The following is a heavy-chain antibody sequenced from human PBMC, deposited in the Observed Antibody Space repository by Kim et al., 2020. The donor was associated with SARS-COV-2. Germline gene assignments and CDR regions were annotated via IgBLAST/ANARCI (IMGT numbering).Heavy chain of an antibody. V-gene: IGHV3-23*01. CDR3: AKVVVVATDHYYFDY. J-gene: IGHJ4*02. Sequence: GGSMRLSCAASGFTFSSNAMSWVRQAPGKGLEWVSAISGGGESTYYADSVKGRFTISRDNSKNTLYLQMNSLRADDTAAYYCAKVVVVATDHYYFDYWGQGTPVTVSS. D-gene: IGHD2-15*01. CDR2: ISGGGEST. CDR1: GFTFSSNA.